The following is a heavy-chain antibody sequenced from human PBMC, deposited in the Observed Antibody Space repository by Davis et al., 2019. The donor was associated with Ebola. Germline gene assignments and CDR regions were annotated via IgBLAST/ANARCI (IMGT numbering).Heavy chain of an antibody. Sequence: AASVKVSCKASGYTFTSYDINWVRQATRHGLEWMGWMNPTSGNTGYAEKFQGRVTMTRNTSISTAYMELSSLGSEDTAGYYCARGGCSGGSCSDYWGQGTLVTVSS. CDR3: ARGGCSGGSCSDY. V-gene: IGHV1-8*01. CDR2: MNPTSGNT. CDR1: GYTFTSYD. J-gene: IGHJ4*02. D-gene: IGHD2-15*01.